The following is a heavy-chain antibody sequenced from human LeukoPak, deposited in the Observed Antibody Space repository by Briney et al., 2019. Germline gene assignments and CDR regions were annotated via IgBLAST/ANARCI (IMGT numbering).Heavy chain of an antibody. CDR1: GYTFTSYY. J-gene: IGHJ4*02. V-gene: IGHV1-46*01. CDR2: INPSGGST. Sequence: ASVKVSCKASGYTFTSYYMHWVRQAPGQGLEWMGIINPSGGSTSYAQKFQGRVIMTRNTSINTAYMELSSLRSEDTAVYYCARGSPPGRAGYCSGGSCPYFDYWGQGTRVTVSS. CDR3: ARGSPPGRAGYCSGGSCPYFDY. D-gene: IGHD2-15*01.